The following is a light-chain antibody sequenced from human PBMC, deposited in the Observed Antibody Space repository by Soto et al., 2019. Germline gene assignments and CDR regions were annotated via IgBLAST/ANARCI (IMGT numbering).Light chain of an antibody. V-gene: IGKV1-39*01. CDR1: QSISSY. Sequence: DIQMTQSPSSLSASVGDRVTITCRATQSISSYLNWYQQKPGKAPKLLIYAAFTLQSGVPSRFSGSGFGTDFAHAISRLQPEDFATYYCHQNYYTPWTCGQGTKVEIK. CDR3: HQNYYTPWT. CDR2: AAF. J-gene: IGKJ1*01.